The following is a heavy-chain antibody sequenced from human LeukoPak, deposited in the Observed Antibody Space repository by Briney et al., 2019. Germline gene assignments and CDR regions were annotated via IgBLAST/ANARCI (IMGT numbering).Heavy chain of an antibody. CDR3: AKGGINVWGSYRAPNYFDY. J-gene: IGHJ4*02. CDR2: ISGSGGST. CDR1: GFTFSSYA. Sequence: GGSLRLSCAASGFTFSSYAMSWVRQAPGKGLEWVSAISGSGGSTYYADSVKGRFTISRDNSKNTLYLQMNSLRAEDTAVYYCAKGGINVWGSYRAPNYFDYWGQGTLVTVSS. V-gene: IGHV3-23*01. D-gene: IGHD3-16*02.